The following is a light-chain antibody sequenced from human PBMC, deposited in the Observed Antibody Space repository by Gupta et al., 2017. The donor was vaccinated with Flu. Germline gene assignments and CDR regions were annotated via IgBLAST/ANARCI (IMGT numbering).Light chain of an antibody. Sequence: DIQMTQSPSSLSASVGDRVNITCQASQDISNYLNWYQQKPGKAPKLLIYDASNLETGVPSRFSGSGSGTDFTFTISSLQPEDIATYYGQQYDNLPLTFGPGTKVDIK. J-gene: IGKJ3*01. CDR1: QDISNY. V-gene: IGKV1-33*01. CDR2: DAS. CDR3: QQYDNLPLT.